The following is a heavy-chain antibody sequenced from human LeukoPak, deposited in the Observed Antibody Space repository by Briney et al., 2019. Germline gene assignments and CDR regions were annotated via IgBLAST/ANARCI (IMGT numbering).Heavy chain of an antibody. V-gene: IGHV3-66*01. Sequence: GRSLRLSCAASGFTVSSNYMSWVRQAPGKGLEWVSVIYSGGSTYYADSVKGRFTISRDNSKNTLYLQMGSLRAEDMAVYYCARDLRAVTFGGVIVTPLGYWGQGTLVTVSS. CDR1: GFTVSSNY. CDR2: IYSGGST. J-gene: IGHJ4*02. D-gene: IGHD3-16*02. CDR3: ARDLRAVTFGGVIVTPLGY.